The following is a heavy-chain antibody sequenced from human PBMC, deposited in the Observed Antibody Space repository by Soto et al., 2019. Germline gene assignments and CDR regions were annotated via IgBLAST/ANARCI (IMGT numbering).Heavy chain of an antibody. V-gene: IGHV4-4*07. J-gene: IGHJ5*02. Sequence: KTSETLSLTCTVSGGSISRYYWSWIRQPAGKGLEWIGRIYTSGSTKYNPSLKSQVSMSVDTSEDQCSLKLSSVTAADTAVYYCAGGWFSDWFDPWGQGALVTVAS. CDR2: IYTSGST. CDR3: AGGWFSDWFDP. CDR1: GGSISRYY. D-gene: IGHD6-19*01.